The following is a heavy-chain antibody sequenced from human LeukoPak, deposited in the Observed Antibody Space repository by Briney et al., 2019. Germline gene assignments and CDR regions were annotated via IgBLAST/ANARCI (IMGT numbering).Heavy chain of an antibody. J-gene: IGHJ4*02. D-gene: IGHD2-15*01. Sequence: SETLSLTCTVSGGSFSSGSYYWSWIRQPPGKGLEWIGYIYSSGSTNYNPSLKSRVTITVDTSKNQFSLKLISVTAADTAVYYCARVPVVAATPDFDSWGQGTLVTVSS. CDR3: ARVPVVAATPDFDS. CDR1: GGSFSSGSYY. CDR2: IYSSGST. V-gene: IGHV4-61*01.